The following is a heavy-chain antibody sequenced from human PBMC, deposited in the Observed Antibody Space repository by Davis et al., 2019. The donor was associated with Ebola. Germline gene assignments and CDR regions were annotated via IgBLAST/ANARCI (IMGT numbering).Heavy chain of an antibody. CDR3: ATGSGSTGWRAFHY. CDR2: TRNRANSYTI. Sequence: GESLKISCAASGFTFSDYYMDWVRQAPGKGLEWVARTRNRANSYTIEYAASVKGRFTISRDDSRNSLYLQMNSLNTDDTAVYHCATGSGSTGWRAFHYWGQGTLVTVSS. CDR1: GFTFSDYY. V-gene: IGHV3-72*01. D-gene: IGHD6-19*01. J-gene: IGHJ4*02.